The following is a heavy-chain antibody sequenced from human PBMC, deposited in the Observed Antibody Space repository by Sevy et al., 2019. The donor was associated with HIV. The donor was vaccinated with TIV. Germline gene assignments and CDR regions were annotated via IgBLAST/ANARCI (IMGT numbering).Heavy chain of an antibody. J-gene: IGHJ4*02. CDR3: ARYLTRIFDY. CDR2: ISYDGSNK. CDR1: GFTFSSYA. V-gene: IGHV3-30-3*01. Sequence: GGCLRLSCAASGFTFSSYAMHCVRQAPGKGLEWVAVISYDGSNKYYADSVKGRFTISRDNSKNTLYLQMNSLRAEDTAVYYCARYLTRIFDYWGQGTPVTVSS. D-gene: IGHD3-9*01.